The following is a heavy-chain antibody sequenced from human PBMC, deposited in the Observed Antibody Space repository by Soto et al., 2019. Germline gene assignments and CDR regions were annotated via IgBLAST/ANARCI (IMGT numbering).Heavy chain of an antibody. CDR1: GFSLSTSGVG. Sequence: SGPTLVQPTQTLTLTCTFSGFSLSTSGVGVGWIRQPPGKALEWLALIYWNDDKRYSPSLKSRLTITKDTSKNQVVLTMTNMDPVDTATYYCAHRPAGTVTTRMSHYGNYFDYWGQGTLVTVSS. V-gene: IGHV2-5*01. CDR3: AHRPAGTVTTRMSHYGNYFDY. J-gene: IGHJ4*02. D-gene: IGHD4-17*01. CDR2: IYWNDDK.